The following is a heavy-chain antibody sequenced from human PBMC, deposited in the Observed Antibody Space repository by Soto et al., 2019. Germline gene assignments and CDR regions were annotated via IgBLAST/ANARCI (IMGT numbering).Heavy chain of an antibody. J-gene: IGHJ5*02. V-gene: IGHV3-49*03. D-gene: IGHD4-17*01. CDR3: SRDRSDYGDYRFGP. CDR1: GFSFGNYS. Sequence: GGSLRLSCSASGFSFGNYSMSWFRQAPGKGLEWIGFVRTRAFGGTTEIAPSVRGRLVISRDDINNMVYLQMNSLKIEDTGAYFCSRDRSDYGDYRFGPWGQGTLVTVSS. CDR2: VRTRAFGGTT.